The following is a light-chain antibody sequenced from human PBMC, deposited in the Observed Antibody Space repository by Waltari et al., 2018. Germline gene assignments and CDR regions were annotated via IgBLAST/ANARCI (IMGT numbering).Light chain of an antibody. J-gene: IGKJ1*01. V-gene: IGKV1-5*03. CDR3: QQYNNYFWT. Sequence: DIQMTQSPSTLSASVGDRVTITCRASQSIRNWLAWYQQKPGRAPKLLIYQASNLEIVVPSRFSGSGSGSQFTLTISSLQPDDFATYYCQQYNNYFWTFGQGTKVEIK. CDR2: QAS. CDR1: QSIRNW.